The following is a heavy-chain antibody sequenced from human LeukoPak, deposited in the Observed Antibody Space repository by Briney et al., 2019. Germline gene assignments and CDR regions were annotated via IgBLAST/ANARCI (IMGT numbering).Heavy chain of an antibody. CDR1: GFTFSSYW. CDR2: IKQDGSEK. D-gene: IGHD2-2*01. Sequence: GGSLRLSCAASGFTFSSYWMSWVRQAPGKGLEWVANIKQDGSEKYYVDSVKGRFTISRDNAKNSLYLQVNSLRAEDTAVYYCAREYCSSTSCYLGGQDFDYWGQGTLVTVSS. CDR3: AREYCSSTSCYLGGQDFDY. J-gene: IGHJ4*02. V-gene: IGHV3-7*01.